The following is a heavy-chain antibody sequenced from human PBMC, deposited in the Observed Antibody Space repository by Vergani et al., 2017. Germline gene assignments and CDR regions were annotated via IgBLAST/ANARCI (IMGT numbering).Heavy chain of an antibody. J-gene: IGHJ3*02. CDR3: ARVRADSSGYSDAFDI. CDR2: NYYSGST. V-gene: IGHV4-59*01. Sequence: QVQLQESGPGLVKPSETLSLTCTVSGGSISSYYWSWIRQPPGKGLEWIGYNYYSGSTNYNPSLKRRVTISVDTSKNQFSLKLSSVTAADTAVYYCARVRADSSGYSDAFDIWGQGTMVTVSS. D-gene: IGHD3-22*01. CDR1: GGSISSYY.